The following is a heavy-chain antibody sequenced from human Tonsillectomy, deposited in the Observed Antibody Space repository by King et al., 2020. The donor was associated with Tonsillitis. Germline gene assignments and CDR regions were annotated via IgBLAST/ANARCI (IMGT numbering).Heavy chain of an antibody. CDR1: GFTFSDYR. V-gene: IGHV3-11*06. Sequence: VQLVQSGGGLVKPGGSLRLSCAASGFTFSDYRMTWIRQAPGKXLEWVSYITSNTSYTNYADSVKGRXTIXRDNAKNSLXLQMNSLRAEDTAVYYCARVSXYXXGDCYCDYWGQXTXVTVSS. CDR2: ITSNTSYT. J-gene: IGHJ4*02. CDR3: ARVSXYXXGDCYCDY. D-gene: IGHD2-21*02.